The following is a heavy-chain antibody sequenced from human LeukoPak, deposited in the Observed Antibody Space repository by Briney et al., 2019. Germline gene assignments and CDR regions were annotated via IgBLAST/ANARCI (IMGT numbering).Heavy chain of an antibody. V-gene: IGHV5-51*01. CDR3: ATMYCSSTSCYDIGGFDP. J-gene: IGHJ5*02. Sequence: GESLKISCKGSGYSFTNYWIGWVRQMPGKGLEWMGIIYPGDSDTRYSPSFQGQVTISADKSISTAYLQWSSLKASDTAMYYCATMYCSSTSCYDIGGFDPWGQGTLVTVSS. D-gene: IGHD2-2*01. CDR2: IYPGDSDT. CDR1: GYSFTNYW.